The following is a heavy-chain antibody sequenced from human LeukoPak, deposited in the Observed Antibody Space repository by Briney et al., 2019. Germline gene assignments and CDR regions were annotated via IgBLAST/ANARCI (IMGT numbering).Heavy chain of an antibody. D-gene: IGHD3-22*01. Sequence: ASVKVSCKASGGTLSSYAISWVRQAPGQGLEWMGRIIPILGIANYAQKFQGRVTITADKSTSTAYMELSSLRAEDTAVYYCARDRRYYDSSGYNWFDPWGQGTLVTVSS. CDR1: GGTLSSYA. V-gene: IGHV1-69*04. CDR2: IIPILGIA. J-gene: IGHJ5*02. CDR3: ARDRRYYDSSGYNWFDP.